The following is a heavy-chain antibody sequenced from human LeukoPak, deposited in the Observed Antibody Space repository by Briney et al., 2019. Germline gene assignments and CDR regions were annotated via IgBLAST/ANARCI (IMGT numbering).Heavy chain of an antibody. CDR2: IYTSGST. D-gene: IGHD2-8*01. Sequence: PSQTLSLTCTVSGGSISSGSYYWSWIRQPAGKGLEWIGRIYTSGSTNYNPSLKSRVTISVDTSKNQFSLKLSSVTAADTAVYYCARGPAGVTNGGYWGQGTLVTVSS. V-gene: IGHV4-61*02. J-gene: IGHJ4*02. CDR1: GGSISSGSYY. CDR3: ARGPAGVTNGGY.